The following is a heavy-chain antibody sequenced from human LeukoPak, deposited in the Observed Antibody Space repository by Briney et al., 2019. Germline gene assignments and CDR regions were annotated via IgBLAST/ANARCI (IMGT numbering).Heavy chain of an antibody. CDR1: GGSFSGYY. Sequence: NPSETLSLTCGVYGGSFSGYYWNWIRQSPGKGLEWIGEINHSGTTNYIPSLKSRVTISVDTTKKQFSPKLSSVTAADTALYYCARFPCSGDSCYSGIRAFDIWGQGTMVTVSS. J-gene: IGHJ3*02. CDR2: INHSGTT. V-gene: IGHV4-34*01. D-gene: IGHD2-15*01. CDR3: ARFPCSGDSCYSGIRAFDI.